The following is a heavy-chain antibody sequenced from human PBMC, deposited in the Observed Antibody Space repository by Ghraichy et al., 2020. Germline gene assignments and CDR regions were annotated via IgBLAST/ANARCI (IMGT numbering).Heavy chain of an antibody. CDR2: INQDGSEK. V-gene: IGHV3-7*03. CDR3: ARVHLTPNH. CDR1: GFTFSSYW. D-gene: IGHD1-14*01. Sequence: GGSLRLSCAASGFTFSSYWLSWVRQAPGKGLEWVANINQDGSEKYYVDSVKGRFTISRDNAKNSLYLQMNSLRAADTAVYYCARVHLTPNHWCQGTLVTVSS. J-gene: IGHJ5*02.